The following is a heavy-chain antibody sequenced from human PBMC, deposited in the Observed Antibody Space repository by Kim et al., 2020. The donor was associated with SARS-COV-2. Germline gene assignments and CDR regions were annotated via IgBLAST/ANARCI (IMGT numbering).Heavy chain of an antibody. CDR1: GFIFSSYA. J-gene: IGHJ6*02. Sequence: GGSLRLSCAASGFIFSSYAMSWVRQAPGKGLEWVSAISGSGGSTYYADSVKGRFTISRDNSKKTLYLQMNSLRAEDTAVYYCAKDLSQWLRTVDVWGQGTTVTVSS. D-gene: IGHD5-12*01. CDR2: ISGSGGST. CDR3: AKDLSQWLRTVDV. V-gene: IGHV3-23*01.